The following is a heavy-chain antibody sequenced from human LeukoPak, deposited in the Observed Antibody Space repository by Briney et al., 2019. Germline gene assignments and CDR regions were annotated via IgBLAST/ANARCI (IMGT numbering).Heavy chain of an antibody. D-gene: IGHD2-2*01. Sequence: PGGSLRLSCATSGFTFSTYWMTWVRQAPGKGLEWVANIKQDGSEKYYGDSVKGRFTISRDNAKKSLYLQMNSLRAEDTAVYYCARDAYQLNVWGQGTTVAVSS. J-gene: IGHJ6*02. V-gene: IGHV3-7*01. CDR2: IKQDGSEK. CDR1: GFTFSTYW. CDR3: ARDAYQLNV.